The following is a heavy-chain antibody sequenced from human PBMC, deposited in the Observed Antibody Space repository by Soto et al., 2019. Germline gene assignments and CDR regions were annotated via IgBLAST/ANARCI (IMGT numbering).Heavy chain of an antibody. V-gene: IGHV3-15*01. Sequence: GGALRLSCAASGFTFSNAWMSWVRQAPGMGLEWVGRIKSQTDGGTTDYAAPVKGRFTISRDDSKHTLYLQMNSLKTEDTAVYYCTTAYCSSTSCYLFDYWGQGTLVTVSS. CDR3: TTAYCSSTSCYLFDY. CDR2: IKSQTDGGTT. J-gene: IGHJ4*02. CDR1: GFTFSNAW. D-gene: IGHD2-2*01.